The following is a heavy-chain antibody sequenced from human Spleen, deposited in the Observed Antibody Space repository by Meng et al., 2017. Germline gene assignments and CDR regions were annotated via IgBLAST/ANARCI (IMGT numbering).Heavy chain of an antibody. CDR3: LIDHDSSAYSFKL. J-gene: IGHJ4*02. V-gene: IGHV3-23*01. D-gene: IGHD3-22*01. CDR1: GFTFSSYA. CDR2: VTSNGGST. Sequence: GESLKISWAASGFTFSSYAMSWVRPAPGKGLEWVSTVTSNGGSTYDADSVKGRFTISRDNSKGTLFRQMNNLRAEDTDLYHCLIDHDSSAYSFKLWGQGTVVTVSS.